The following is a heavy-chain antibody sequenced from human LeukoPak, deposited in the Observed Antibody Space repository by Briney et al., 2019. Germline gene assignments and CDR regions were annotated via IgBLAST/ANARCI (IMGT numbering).Heavy chain of an antibody. J-gene: IGHJ5*02. CDR2: IYYSGNT. Sequence: PSETLSLTCTVSGGSISSSSYYWGWIPHSPGRGLNWIGSIYYSGNTYDNPSLKRRVTISLDTSKNQFSLKMRSVTAGDTAVYYCARLVLWQKGWFDPWGQGTLVTVSS. V-gene: IGHV4-39*01. CDR1: GGSISSSSYY. D-gene: IGHD3-10*01. CDR3: ARLVLWQKGWFDP.